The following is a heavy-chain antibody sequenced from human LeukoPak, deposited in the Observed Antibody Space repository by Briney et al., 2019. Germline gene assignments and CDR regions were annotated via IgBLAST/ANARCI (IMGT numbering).Heavy chain of an antibody. CDR3: GRGDSIVYSDY. D-gene: IGHD1-26*01. CDR1: GYTFTSDY. Sequence: GASVKVSCKASGYTFTSDYMHWVRQPPGQGLEWMGIINPSGGSKSYAQKFQGRVTMTRDTSMSTVYMEGSRLTSADTGVYYCGRGDSIVYSDYWGQGTLVTVSS. V-gene: IGHV1-46*01. J-gene: IGHJ4*02. CDR2: INPSGGSK.